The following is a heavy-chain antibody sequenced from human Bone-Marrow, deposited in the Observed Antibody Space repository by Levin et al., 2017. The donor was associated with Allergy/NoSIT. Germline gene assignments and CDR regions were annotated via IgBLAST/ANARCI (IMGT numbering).Heavy chain of an antibody. J-gene: IGHJ4*02. D-gene: IGHD1-26*01. Sequence: LSLTCAASGFTFSSYSMNWVRQAPGKGLEWVSSISSGSSYIYYADSVKGRFTISRDNAKNSLYLQMNSLRAEDTAVYFCARSKIGYSGTYYFDYWGQGTLVTVSS. V-gene: IGHV3-21*01. CDR1: GFTFSSYS. CDR3: ARSKIGYSGTYYFDY. CDR2: ISSGSSYI.